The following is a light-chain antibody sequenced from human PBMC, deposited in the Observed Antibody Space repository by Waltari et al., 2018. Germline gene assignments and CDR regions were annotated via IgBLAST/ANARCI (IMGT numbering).Light chain of an antibody. V-gene: IGLV2-23*01. J-gene: IGLJ1*01. CDR1: STDLASHNL. Sequence: QSALSQPASVSGSPGQSLTIPCTGASTDLASHNLLAWYQHHPTRAPNLIIYEATKRPSGISHRFSGAKSGATASLRISGLQADDEADYYCCSYTGSSTSYGCGGGTKVTVL. CDR3: CSYTGSSTSYG. CDR2: EAT.